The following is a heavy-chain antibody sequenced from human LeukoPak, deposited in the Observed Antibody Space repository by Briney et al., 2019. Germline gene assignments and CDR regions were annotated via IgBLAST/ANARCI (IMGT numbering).Heavy chain of an antibody. Sequence: PSETLSLTCAVSGHSISSGYYLGWIRQPPGKGLEWIGTIFHSVNVYYNPPLKSRFPLSLATSKNQFSLSLSSLTPPAPPVLHWARHSDDSGGYYFPTFDPWGQGNLVTVSS. J-gene: IGHJ5*02. CDR1: GHSISSGYY. V-gene: IGHV4-38-2*01. D-gene: IGHD3-22*01. CDR2: IFHSVNV. CDR3: ARHSDDSGGYYFPTFDP.